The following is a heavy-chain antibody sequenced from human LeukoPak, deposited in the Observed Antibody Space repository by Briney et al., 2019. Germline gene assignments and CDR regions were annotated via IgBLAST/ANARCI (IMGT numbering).Heavy chain of an antibody. V-gene: IGHV3-30*03. Sequence: PGGSLRLSCAASGFTFSSYGMHWVRQAPGKGLEWVAVISHDGSNKYYADSVKGRFTISRDNSKNTLYLQMNSLRAEDTAVYYCARDPYGDYGDCFDYWGQGTLVIVSS. CDR3: ARDPYGDYGDCFDY. J-gene: IGHJ4*02. CDR2: ISHDGSNK. CDR1: GFTFSSYG. D-gene: IGHD4-17*01.